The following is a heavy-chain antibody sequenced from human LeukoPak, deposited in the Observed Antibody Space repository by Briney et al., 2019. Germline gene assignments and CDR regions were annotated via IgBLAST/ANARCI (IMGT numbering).Heavy chain of an antibody. CDR1: GFAFSSYG. Sequence: GGSLRLSCAASGFAFSSYGMHWVRQAPGKGLEWVAVISYDGSNKYYADSVKGRFTISRDNSKNTLYLQMNSLRAEDTAVYYCAKSFSMIVPDHWGQGTLVTVSS. J-gene: IGHJ4*02. V-gene: IGHV3-30*18. D-gene: IGHD3-22*01. CDR3: AKSFSMIVPDH. CDR2: ISYDGSNK.